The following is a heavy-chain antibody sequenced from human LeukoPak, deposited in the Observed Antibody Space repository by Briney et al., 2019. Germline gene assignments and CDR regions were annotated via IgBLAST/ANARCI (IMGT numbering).Heavy chain of an antibody. CDR2: INPGSGST. J-gene: IGHJ4*02. Sequence: ASVTVSFKASGYTFTNYCMHWLRQAPGQGLEWMGIINPGSGSTTYAQTFQGRVTMTRDTSTSTVYMELSSLRSEDTAVYYCARERGSCDFWGQGTLVTVSS. V-gene: IGHV1-46*01. CDR3: ARERGSCDF. D-gene: IGHD2-2*01. CDR1: GYTFTNYC.